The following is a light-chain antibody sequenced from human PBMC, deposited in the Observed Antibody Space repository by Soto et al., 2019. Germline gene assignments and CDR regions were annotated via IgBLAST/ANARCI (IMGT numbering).Light chain of an antibody. CDR3: QKRASWPLT. CDR2: DAA. J-gene: IGKJ4*01. CDR1: QYIGGY. Sequence: EIVLTQSPATLSLSPGERSTVSCRASQYIGGYLAWYQLRPGQGPRLLIFDAASRATGIPDRVSGSGSGTDFTLSISRLEPEDFAVYYCQKRASWPLTFGGGTKVEIK. V-gene: IGKV3-11*01.